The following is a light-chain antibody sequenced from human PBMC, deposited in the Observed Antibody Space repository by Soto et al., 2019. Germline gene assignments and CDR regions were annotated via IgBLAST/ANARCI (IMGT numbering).Light chain of an antibody. CDR1: TSNIGNNY. V-gene: IGLV1-51*01. CDR3: GTWDSSLSAL. CDR2: DND. J-gene: IGLJ1*01. Sequence: QSVLTQPPSVSAAPGQKVTISCSGSTSNIGNNYVSWYQQLPGAAPKLLIYDNDMRPSGIPDRFSGSKSGTSATLDITGLQTGDEADYYCGTWDSSLSALFGTGTEVTVL.